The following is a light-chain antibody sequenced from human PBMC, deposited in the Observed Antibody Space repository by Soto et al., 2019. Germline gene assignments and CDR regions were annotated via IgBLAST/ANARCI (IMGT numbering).Light chain of an antibody. CDR3: QQYYNWPRT. CDR1: QNIHTN. V-gene: IGKV3-15*01. CDR2: GAS. J-gene: IGKJ5*01. Sequence: EIVMTQSPATLSVSPGERATLSCRAGQNIHTNLAWYQQKPGQAPRLLFYGASTRATGLPARFSGTGSGTEFTLTINSLQAEDSAVYYCQQYYNWPRTFGQGTRLEI.